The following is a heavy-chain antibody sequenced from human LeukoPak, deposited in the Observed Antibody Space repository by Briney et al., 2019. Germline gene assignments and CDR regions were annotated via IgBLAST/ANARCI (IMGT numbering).Heavy chain of an antibody. Sequence: GGSLRLSCAASRFTFSSYGMHWVRQAPGKGLEWVAYIQYDGSNEQYADSVKGRFSISRDSSKNILYLQMNSLRAEDTAVYYCARRNHYESKESDYWGQGTLVTVSS. CDR3: ARRNHYESKESDY. J-gene: IGHJ4*02. CDR1: RFTFSSYG. CDR2: IQYDGSNE. D-gene: IGHD3-22*01. V-gene: IGHV3-30*19.